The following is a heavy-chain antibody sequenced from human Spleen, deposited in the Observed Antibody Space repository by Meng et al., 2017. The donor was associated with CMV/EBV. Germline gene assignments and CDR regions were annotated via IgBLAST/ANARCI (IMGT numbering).Heavy chain of an antibody. CDR2: MNPSSGNT. D-gene: IGHD3-3*01. CDR3: ARGKRDFWSGFIPDWFDP. V-gene: IGHV1-8*02. Sequence: VTSYAMNWVRQAPGQGREWMGRMNPSSGNTDYSKKFQGRVSITRDTSISTFYMELSSLRSEDTAVYYCARGKRDFWSGFIPDWFDPWGQGTLVTVSS. J-gene: IGHJ5*02. CDR1: VTSYA.